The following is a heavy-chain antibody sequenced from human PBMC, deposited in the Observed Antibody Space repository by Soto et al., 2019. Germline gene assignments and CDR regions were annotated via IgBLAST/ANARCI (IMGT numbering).Heavy chain of an antibody. CDR3: ARDIHSTSSL. CDR1: GFTFSSSY. D-gene: IGHD6-6*01. Sequence: EVQLVETGGGLIQPGGSLRLSCAASGFTFSSSYMSWVRQTPGKELEWVSVIYSGGNTYYADSVKGRFTISRDNSKKSLYLQMNSLRAEDTAVYYCARDIHSTSSLWGQGALVTVSS. V-gene: IGHV3-53*02. CDR2: IYSGGNT. J-gene: IGHJ4*02.